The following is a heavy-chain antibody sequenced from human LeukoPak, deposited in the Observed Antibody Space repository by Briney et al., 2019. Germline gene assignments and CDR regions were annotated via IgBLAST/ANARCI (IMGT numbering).Heavy chain of an antibody. D-gene: IGHD1-26*01. Sequence: ASVKVSCKASGYTFTGYYMHWVRQAPGQGREWMGRINPNSGGTNYAQKFQGRVTMTRDTSISTAYMELSRLRSDDTAVYYCARDLGGSYYNYFDYWGQGTLVTVSS. J-gene: IGHJ4*02. V-gene: IGHV1-2*06. CDR2: INPNSGGT. CDR1: GYTFTGYY. CDR3: ARDLGGSYYNYFDY.